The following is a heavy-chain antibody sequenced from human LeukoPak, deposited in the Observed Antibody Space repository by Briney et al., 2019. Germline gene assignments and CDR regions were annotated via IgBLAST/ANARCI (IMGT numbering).Heavy chain of an antibody. CDR1: GFLVSSNY. V-gene: IGHV3-66*01. CDR3: ARRERLGYSYGRGTLDI. CDR2: IYSDGST. D-gene: IGHD5-18*01. Sequence: GGSLRLSCAASGFLVSSNYMSWVRQAPGKGLEWVSLIYSDGSTYFADSVKGRFTISRDNSKNTLSLQMNSLRAEDTAVYYCARRERLGYSYGRGTLDIWGQETMVTVSS. J-gene: IGHJ3*02.